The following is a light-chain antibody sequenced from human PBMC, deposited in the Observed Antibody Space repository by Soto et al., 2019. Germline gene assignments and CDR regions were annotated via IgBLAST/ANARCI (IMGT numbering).Light chain of an antibody. CDR1: QSVSSCY. CDR3: QQYGSSPT. Sequence: EIVLTQSPGTLSLSPGERATLSCRAMQSVSSCYLAWYQQKPGQAPRLLIYGASSRATGIPDRFSGSGSGTDFTLTISRLEPEDFAVYYCQQYGSSPTFGPGTQVDIK. CDR2: GAS. J-gene: IGKJ3*01. V-gene: IGKV3-20*01.